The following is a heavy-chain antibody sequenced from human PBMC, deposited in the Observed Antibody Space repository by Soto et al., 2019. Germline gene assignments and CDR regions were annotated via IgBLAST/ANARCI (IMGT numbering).Heavy chain of an antibody. D-gene: IGHD4-17*01. Sequence: QVQLQQWGAGLLKPSETLSLTCAVYGGSFSGYYWCWIRQPPGKGLEWMGEINHNGSTNYIPSLKRRVTISVDTSKNQFSLKLSYVTAADTAVYYCARGENGDFTDYYCYGMDVWGQGTTVTVSS. CDR3: ARGENGDFTDYYCYGMDV. CDR2: INHNGST. CDR1: GGSFSGYY. V-gene: IGHV4-34*01. J-gene: IGHJ6*02.